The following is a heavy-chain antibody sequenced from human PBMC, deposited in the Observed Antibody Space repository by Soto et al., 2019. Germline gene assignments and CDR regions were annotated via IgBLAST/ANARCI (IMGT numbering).Heavy chain of an antibody. CDR3: ARDGRLLSDY. J-gene: IGHJ4*02. CDR2: VVAGSDNT. V-gene: IGHV1-58*01. Sequence: SVKVSCKTSGFTFSKSSVQWMRQAPGQRLEWMGWVVAGSDNTRYAQNLQDRVTMTTDTSTSTAYMELRSLRSDDTAVYYCARDGRLLSDYWGQGTLVTVSS. CDR1: GFTFSKSS. D-gene: IGHD5-12*01.